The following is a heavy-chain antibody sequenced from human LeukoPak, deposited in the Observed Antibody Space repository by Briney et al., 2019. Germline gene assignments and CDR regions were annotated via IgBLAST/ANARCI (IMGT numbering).Heavy chain of an antibody. Sequence: PSETLSLTCTVSGGSISSYYWSWIRQPPGKGLEWIGYIYYSGSTNYNPSLKSRVTISVDTSKNQFSLKLSSVTAADTAVYYCASAPNYYDSSGYRDYWGQGTLVTVSS. J-gene: IGHJ4*02. CDR3: ASAPNYYDSSGYRDY. CDR2: IYYSGST. V-gene: IGHV4-59*08. CDR1: GGSISSYY. D-gene: IGHD3-22*01.